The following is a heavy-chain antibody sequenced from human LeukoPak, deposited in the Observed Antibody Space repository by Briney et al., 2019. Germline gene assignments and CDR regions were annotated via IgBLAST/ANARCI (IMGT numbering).Heavy chain of an antibody. Sequence: GGSLRLSCAASGFTFSTFWMHWVRQAPGKGLVWVSRINSDGSSTTYADSVKGRFTISRDNAKNTLFLQMNSLRAEDMAVYYCARDRLAVMDYWGQGTLVTVSS. D-gene: IGHD3-9*01. J-gene: IGHJ4*02. CDR3: ARDRLAVMDY. CDR2: INSDGSST. CDR1: GFTFSTFW. V-gene: IGHV3-74*01.